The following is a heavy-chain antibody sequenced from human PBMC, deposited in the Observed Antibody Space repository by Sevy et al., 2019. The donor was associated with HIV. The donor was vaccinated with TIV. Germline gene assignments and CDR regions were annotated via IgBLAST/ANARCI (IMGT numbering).Heavy chain of an antibody. V-gene: IGHV3-30*03. CDR3: ARDAGYSIGWYPDY. J-gene: IGHJ4*02. Sequence: GGSLRLSCAASGFTFSTHGIHWVRQAPGQGLEWVAVISYDGSHKYYADSVKGRFTISRDNSKNTLYLQMQNLRPEDTALYYCARDAGYSIGWYPDYWGQGTLVTVSS. D-gene: IGHD6-19*01. CDR2: ISYDGSHK. CDR1: GFTFSTHG.